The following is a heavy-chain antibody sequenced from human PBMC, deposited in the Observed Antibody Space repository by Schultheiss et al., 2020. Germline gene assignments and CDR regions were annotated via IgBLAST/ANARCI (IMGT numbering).Heavy chain of an antibody. J-gene: IGHJ4*02. V-gene: IGHV1-46*01. CDR3: AREPSPYYYYDSSAEIDY. CDR1: GYTFTSYY. D-gene: IGHD3-22*01. CDR2: INPSGGST. Sequence: GASLEISCKASGYTFTSYYMHWVRQAPGQGLEWMGIINPSGGSTSYAQKFQGRVTMTRDTSTSTVYMELSSLRSEDTAVYYCAREPSPYYYYDSSAEIDYWGQRGLVTVSS.